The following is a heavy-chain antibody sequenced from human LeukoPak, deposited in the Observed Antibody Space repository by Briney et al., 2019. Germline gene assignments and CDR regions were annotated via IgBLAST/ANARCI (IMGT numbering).Heavy chain of an antibody. CDR2: INPSGGST. Sequence: ASVKVSCKASGYTFTSYGISWVRQAPGQGLEWMGIINPSGGSTSYAQKFQGRVTMTRDTSTSTVYMELSSLRSEDTAVYYCARGDLGLRWYLRIWGQGTMVTVSS. CDR3: ARGDLGLRWYLRI. D-gene: IGHD4-23*01. V-gene: IGHV1-46*01. J-gene: IGHJ3*02. CDR1: GYTFTSYG.